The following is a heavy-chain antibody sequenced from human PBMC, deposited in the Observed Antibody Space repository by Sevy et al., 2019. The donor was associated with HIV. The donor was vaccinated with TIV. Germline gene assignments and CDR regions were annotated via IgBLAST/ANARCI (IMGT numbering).Heavy chain of an antibody. Sequence: GGSLRLSCAASGFTFDDYAMHWVRQAPGKGLEWVSAISWNSGSIGYADSVKGRFTISRDNAKNSLYLQMNSLRAEDTALYYCAKDKGYCTNGVCYTSYYYYGMDVWGQGTTVTVSS. V-gene: IGHV3-9*01. J-gene: IGHJ6*02. CDR2: ISWNSGSI. D-gene: IGHD2-8*01. CDR3: AKDKGYCTNGVCYTSYYYYGMDV. CDR1: GFTFDDYA.